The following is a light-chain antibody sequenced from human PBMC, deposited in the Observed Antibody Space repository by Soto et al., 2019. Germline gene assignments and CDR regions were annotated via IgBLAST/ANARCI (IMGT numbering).Light chain of an antibody. CDR3: QQSYSTPYT. CDR1: QSISTY. Sequence: IQVTQTPSSLSACVGDRVNISCRASQSISTYLNWYQHKPGKAPKLLIHAASSLRSGVPSRFSGSGSGTDFTLTISSLQPEDFATYYCQQSYSTPYTFGQGTKADIK. J-gene: IGKJ2*01. CDR2: AAS. V-gene: IGKV1-39*01.